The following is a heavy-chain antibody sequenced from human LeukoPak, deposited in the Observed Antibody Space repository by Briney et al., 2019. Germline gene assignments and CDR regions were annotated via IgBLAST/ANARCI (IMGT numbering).Heavy chain of an antibody. J-gene: IGHJ4*02. V-gene: IGHV4-34*01. CDR2: INHSGST. Sequence: SETLSLTCAVYGGSFSGYYWSWIRQPPGKGLEWIGEINHSGSTNYNPSLKSRVTISVDTSKNQFSLKLSSVTAADTAVYYCANSRSGEGGPFDYWGQGTLVTVSS. CDR1: GGSFSGYY. D-gene: IGHD3-10*01. CDR3: ANSRSGEGGPFDY.